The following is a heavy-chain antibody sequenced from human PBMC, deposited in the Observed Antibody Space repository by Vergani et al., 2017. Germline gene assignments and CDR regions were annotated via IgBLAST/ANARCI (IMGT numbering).Heavy chain of an antibody. CDR3: ARSRPYCTSGSCPAI. V-gene: IGHV4-61*02. D-gene: IGHD2-15*01. CDR1: GDSISSGGHY. CDR2: IHTGGST. Sequence: QVQLQESGPGLVKPSQTLSLTCTVSGDSISSGGHYWSWIRQPAGKGPEWIGHIHTGGSTDLNPSFKSRVSISVDTSKSQFSLKLNSVTVADTAVYYCARSRPYCTSGSCPAIWGQGTLVTVSS. J-gene: IGHJ4*02.